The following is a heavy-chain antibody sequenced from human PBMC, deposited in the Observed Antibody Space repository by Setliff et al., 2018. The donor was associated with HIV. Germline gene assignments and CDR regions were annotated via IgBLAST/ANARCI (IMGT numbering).Heavy chain of an antibody. CDR3: ARNDDPGVTDFDY. J-gene: IGHJ4*02. Sequence: PSETLSLTCAVYGGSFSGYYWSWIRQPPGKGLEWIGEINHSGSTNFNPSLKSRVTISVDTSKNQFSLKLSSVTAADTAVYYCARNDDPGVTDFDYWGQGTLVTVSS. V-gene: IGHV4-34*01. CDR1: GGSFSGYY. D-gene: IGHD1-1*01. CDR2: INHSGST.